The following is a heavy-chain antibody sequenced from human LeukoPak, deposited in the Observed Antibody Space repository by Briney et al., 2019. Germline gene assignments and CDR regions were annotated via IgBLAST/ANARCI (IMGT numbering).Heavy chain of an antibody. J-gene: IGHJ6*02. CDR2: INHSGST. D-gene: IGHD6-19*01. CDR3: ARHKTAGSSGWSSFDYYYYYGMDV. Sequence: SETLSLTCAVYGGSFSGYYWSWIRQPPGKGLEWIGEINHSGSTNYNPSLKSRVTISVDTSKNQFFLKLSSVTAADTAVYYCARHKTAGSSGWSSFDYYYYYGMDVWGQGTTVTVSS. CDR1: GGSFSGYY. V-gene: IGHV4-34*01.